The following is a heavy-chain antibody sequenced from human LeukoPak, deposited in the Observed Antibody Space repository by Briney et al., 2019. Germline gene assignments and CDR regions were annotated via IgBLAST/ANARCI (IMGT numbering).Heavy chain of an antibody. D-gene: IGHD1-26*01. CDR3: ASHLLGPLRD. J-gene: IGHJ4*02. CDR1: GGSISSSSYY. Sequence: PSETLSLTCIVSGGSISSSSYYWGWIRQPPGKGLEWIGSIYYSGSTYYNPSLKSRVTISVDTSKNQFSLKLSSVTAADTAVYYCASHLLGPLRDWGQGTLVTVSS. CDR2: IYYSGST. V-gene: IGHV4-39*01.